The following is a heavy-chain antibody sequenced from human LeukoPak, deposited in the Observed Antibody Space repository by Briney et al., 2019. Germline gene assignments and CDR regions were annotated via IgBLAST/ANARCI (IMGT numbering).Heavy chain of an antibody. J-gene: IGHJ4*02. Sequence: ASVKVSCKASGYTFTGYYMHWVRQAPGQGLEWMGWINPKNGGTNYAQKFQDRATMTRDTSISTAYMELSRLRSDDTAVYYCARTLGYCTSSSCHFDYWGQGTLVTVSS. CDR2: INPKNGGT. CDR1: GYTFTGYY. V-gene: IGHV1-2*02. D-gene: IGHD2-2*01. CDR3: ARTLGYCTSSSCHFDY.